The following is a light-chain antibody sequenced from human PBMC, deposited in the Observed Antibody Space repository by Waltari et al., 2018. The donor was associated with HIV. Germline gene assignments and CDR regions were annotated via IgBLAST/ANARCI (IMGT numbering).Light chain of an antibody. CDR2: EGS. V-gene: IGLV2-23*01. Sequence: QSALTQPASVSGSPGQSITISCTGTSSDVGSSNIVSWYQQHPGKAPKLMIYEGSKRPSGVSNRFSGSKSGNTASLTISGLQAEDEADYYCCSYAGSSTLEVFGGGTKLTVL. CDR3: CSYAGSSTLEV. J-gene: IGLJ2*01. CDR1: SSDVGSSNI.